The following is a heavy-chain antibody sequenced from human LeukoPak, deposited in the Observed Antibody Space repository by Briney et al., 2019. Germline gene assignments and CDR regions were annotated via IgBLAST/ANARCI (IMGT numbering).Heavy chain of an antibody. V-gene: IGHV3-23*01. CDR3: AKDQCSSTSCYAVTFDY. Sequence: GGSLRLSCAASGVTFSSYAMSWGRQAPGKGLGWGSAISGSGGSTYYADSVKGRFTISRDNSKNTLYLQMNSLRAEDTAVYCCAKDQCSSTSCYAVTFDYWGQGTLVTVSS. J-gene: IGHJ4*02. D-gene: IGHD2-2*01. CDR2: ISGSGGST. CDR1: GVTFSSYA.